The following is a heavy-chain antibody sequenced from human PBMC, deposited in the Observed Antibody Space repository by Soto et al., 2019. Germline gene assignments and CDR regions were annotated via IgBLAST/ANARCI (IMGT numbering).Heavy chain of an antibody. V-gene: IGHV3-74*03. CDR3: ARGADSRGYH. D-gene: IGHD3-22*01. CDR1: GFTFSSYW. Sequence: EVQLVESGGGLVQPGGSLRLSCAATGFTFSSYWMHWVRQVPGKGLVWVSRISSDGSSTTYANSVKGRFTISRDNAKNTLYLQMDGLRAEHTAVYYCARGADSRGYHWGQGTLVTVSS. J-gene: IGHJ4*02. CDR2: ISSDGSST.